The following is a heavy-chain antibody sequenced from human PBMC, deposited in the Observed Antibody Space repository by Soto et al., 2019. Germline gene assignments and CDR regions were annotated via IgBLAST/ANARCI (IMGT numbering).Heavy chain of an antibody. V-gene: IGHV1-69*06. J-gene: IGHJ5*02. CDR2: IIPIFGTA. CDR1: GGAFSSYA. D-gene: IGHD4-4*01. Sequence: SVKVSCKASGGAFSSYAISWVRQAPGQGLEWMGGIIPIFGTANYAQKFQGRVTITADKSTSTAYMELSSLRSEDTAVYYCARDGDYSNYGWFDPWGQGTLVTVSS. CDR3: ARDGDYSNYGWFDP.